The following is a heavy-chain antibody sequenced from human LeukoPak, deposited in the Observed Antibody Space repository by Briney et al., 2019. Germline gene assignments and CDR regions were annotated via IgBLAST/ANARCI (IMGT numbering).Heavy chain of an antibody. J-gene: IGHJ4*02. CDR1: GFIYSNYN. CDR2: ISSSSGTI. D-gene: IGHD5-18*01. Sequence: GGSLRLSCAASGFIYSNYNMHWVRQTPGKGLEWLSYISSSSGTIYYADSVKGRFTISGDNAKNSLYLQMISLRAEDTAVYYCARALGYSYGYAVDYWGQGTLVTVSS. CDR3: ARALGYSYGYAVDY. V-gene: IGHV3-48*01.